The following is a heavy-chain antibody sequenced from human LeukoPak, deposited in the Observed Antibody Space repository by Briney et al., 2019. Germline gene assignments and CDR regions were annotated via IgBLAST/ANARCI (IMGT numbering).Heavy chain of an antibody. CDR2: IYSGDST. J-gene: IGHJ6*02. Sequence: PGGSLRLSCAASGFTVSSDYMSWVRQAPGKGLEWVSVIYSGDSTYYADSAKGRFTISRDNSKNKVYLQMNSLRAEDTAVYYCARVGRDSSAYFVGYDMDVWGQGTTVTVSS. D-gene: IGHD3-22*01. CDR1: GFTVSSDY. V-gene: IGHV3-53*01. CDR3: ARVGRDSSAYFVGYDMDV.